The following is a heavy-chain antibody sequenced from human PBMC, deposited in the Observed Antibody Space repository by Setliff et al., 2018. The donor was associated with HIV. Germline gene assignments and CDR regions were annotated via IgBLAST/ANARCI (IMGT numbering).Heavy chain of an antibody. CDR3: ARGRPGWYLDY. J-gene: IGHJ4*02. Sequence: ASVKVSCKASGYTFTDYYIHWVRQAPGQGLEWMGWINPNYGITNYAQKFQGRVTMTRDMSIKTAYMDLTSLGSDDMAIYYCARGRPGWYLDYWGQGTLVTVSS. D-gene: IGHD6-19*01. CDR2: INPNYGIT. V-gene: IGHV1-2*02. CDR1: GYTFTDYY.